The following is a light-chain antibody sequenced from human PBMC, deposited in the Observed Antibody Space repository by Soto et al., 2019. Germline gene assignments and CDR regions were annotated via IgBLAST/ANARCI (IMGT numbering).Light chain of an antibody. V-gene: IGKV2D-29*01. Sequence: IVMTQRPLSLAVTPGQPASISCKSSQSLLHSDGKTYVNWYLQSPGQPPQFLIYELSNRFSGVPDRFSGSGSGTDFTLKISRVEAEDVGVDDCKQTKQLLWTVGQGTKLEIQ. CDR3: KQTKQLLWT. CDR1: QSLLHSDGKTY. CDR2: ELS. J-gene: IGKJ2*02.